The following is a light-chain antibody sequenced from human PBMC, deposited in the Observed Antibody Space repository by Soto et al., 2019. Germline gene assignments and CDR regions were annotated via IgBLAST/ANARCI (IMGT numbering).Light chain of an antibody. CDR1: SSDVGTYNL. CDR2: EAS. V-gene: IGLV2-14*02. Sequence: QSALTQPASVSGSPGQSITISCTGTSSDVGTYNLLSWYQHHPGKAPKLMIYEASKRPSGVSIRFSGSKSGNTASLTISGLQAEDEADYYCTSYAGSNNRGVFGSGTKVTVL. J-gene: IGLJ1*01. CDR3: TSYAGSNNRGV.